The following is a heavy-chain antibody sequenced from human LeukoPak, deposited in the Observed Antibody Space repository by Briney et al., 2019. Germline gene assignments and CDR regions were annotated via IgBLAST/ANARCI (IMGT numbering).Heavy chain of an antibody. CDR3: ARGRRIAAAGNSFFDY. CDR1: GDSISSASYY. CDR2: INHSGST. V-gene: IGHV4-39*07. D-gene: IGHD6-13*01. Sequence: PSETLSLTCTVSGDSISSASYYWSWIRQPPGKGLEWIGEINHSGSTNYNPSLKSRVTISVDTSKNQFSLKLSSVTAADTAVYYCARGRRIAAAGNSFFDYWGQGTLVTVSS. J-gene: IGHJ4*02.